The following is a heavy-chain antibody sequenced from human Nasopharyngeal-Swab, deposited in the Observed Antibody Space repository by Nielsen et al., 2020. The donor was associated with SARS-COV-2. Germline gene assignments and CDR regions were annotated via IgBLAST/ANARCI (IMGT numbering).Heavy chain of an antibody. CDR3: ARGTPPFRHLGELSFTY. D-gene: IGHD3-16*02. Sequence: GGSLRLSCAASGFTVSSNYMSWVRQAPGKGLEWVSVIYSGGSTYYADSVKGRFTISRDNSENTLYLQMNSLRAEDTAVYYCARGTPPFRHLGELSFTYWGQGTLVTVSS. CDR1: GFTVSSNY. V-gene: IGHV3-53*01. J-gene: IGHJ4*02. CDR2: IYSGGST.